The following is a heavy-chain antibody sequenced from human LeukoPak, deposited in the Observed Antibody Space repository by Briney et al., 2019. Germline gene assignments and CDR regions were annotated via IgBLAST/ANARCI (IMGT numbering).Heavy chain of an antibody. CDR2: TYYRSNWYN. Sequence: KASQTLSLTCAISGDNVSSISTAWNWIRQSPSRGLEWLGRTYYRSNWYNDYALSMKGRITINSDTSKNQFSLQLKSVTPEDTAVYYCASELQERGDGFDPWGQGTLVTVSS. J-gene: IGHJ5*02. CDR3: ASELQERGDGFDP. CDR1: GDNVSSISTA. V-gene: IGHV6-1*01. D-gene: IGHD1-26*01.